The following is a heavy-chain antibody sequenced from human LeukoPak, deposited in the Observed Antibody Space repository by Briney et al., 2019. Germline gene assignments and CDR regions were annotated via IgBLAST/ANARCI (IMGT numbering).Heavy chain of an antibody. CDR2: IYHSGST. Sequence: SETLSLTCTVSGYSISSGYYWGWIRQPPGKGLEWIGSIYHSGSTYYNPSLKSRVTISVDTSKNQSSLKLSSVTAADTAVYYCARDGFGITMVRGVMNWFDPWGQGTLVTVSS. D-gene: IGHD3-10*01. CDR3: ARDGFGITMVRGVMNWFDP. CDR1: GYSISSGYY. V-gene: IGHV4-38-2*02. J-gene: IGHJ5*02.